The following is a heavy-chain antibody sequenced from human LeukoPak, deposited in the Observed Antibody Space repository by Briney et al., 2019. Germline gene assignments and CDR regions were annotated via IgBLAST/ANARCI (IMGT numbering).Heavy chain of an antibody. CDR2: INPNSGGT. Sequence: ASVKVSCKASGYTFTGYYMHWVRQAPGQGLEWMGWINPNSGGTNYAQKFQGRVTMTRDTSISTAYMELSRLRSDDTAVYYCARVSSSSWYQAVWGYYYYMDVWGKGTTVTISS. V-gene: IGHV1-2*02. D-gene: IGHD6-13*01. J-gene: IGHJ6*03. CDR1: GYTFTGYY. CDR3: ARVSSSSWYQAVWGYYYYMDV.